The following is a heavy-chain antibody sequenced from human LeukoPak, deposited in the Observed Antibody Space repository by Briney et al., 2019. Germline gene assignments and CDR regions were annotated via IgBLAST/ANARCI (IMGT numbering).Heavy chain of an antibody. V-gene: IGHV1-2*06. CDR3: ARVGWGYSNDAFDI. Sequence: GASVKVSCKASGYSFTGYYMQWVREAPGQGLEWMVRINPNSGGTNYAQKFQGRVTMTRDTSISTAYMELSRLRSDDTAVYYCARVGWGYSNDAFDIWGQGTMVTVSS. D-gene: IGHD3-16*01. CDR2: INPNSGGT. J-gene: IGHJ3*02. CDR1: GYSFTGYY.